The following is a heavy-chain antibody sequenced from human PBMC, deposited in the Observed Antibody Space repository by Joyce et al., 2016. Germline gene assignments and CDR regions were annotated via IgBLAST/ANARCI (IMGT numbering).Heavy chain of an antibody. V-gene: IGHV3-23*01. CDR2: IRGRDTTT. D-gene: IGHD3/OR15-3a*01. Sequence: EVQLMESGGGLVQPGGSLTLSCAASGFTFSTTPMSWVRQAPGKGLGWVSSIRGRDTTTYYAASVKGRFTISRDTSRDTLYLQIHSLRAEDTAIYYCTKDLPDFTYVWTADYWGQGALVTVSS. J-gene: IGHJ4*02. CDR1: GFTFSTTP. CDR3: TKDLPDFTYVWTADY.